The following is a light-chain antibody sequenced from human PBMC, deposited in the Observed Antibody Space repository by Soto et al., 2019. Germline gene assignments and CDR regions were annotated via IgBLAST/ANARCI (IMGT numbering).Light chain of an antibody. V-gene: IGLV2-14*01. CDR2: EVS. Sequence: QSVLTQPASVSGSPGPASTISCTGTSSYVGGYNYVSWYQHHPGKAPKLMIYEVSNRPSGVSDRFSGSKSGNTASLTISGLQAEDEADYYCSSYTSSNTLAFGGGTKLTVL. CDR3: SSYTSSNTLA. J-gene: IGLJ2*01. CDR1: SSYVGGYNY.